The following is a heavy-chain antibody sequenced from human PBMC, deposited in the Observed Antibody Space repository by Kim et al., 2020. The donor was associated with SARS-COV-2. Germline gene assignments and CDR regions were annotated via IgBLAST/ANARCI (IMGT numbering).Heavy chain of an antibody. V-gene: IGHV3-7*01. CDR2: IKEDGRDT. D-gene: IGHD3-22*01. CDR1: GFAFSTSW. Sequence: GGSLRLSCVGSGFAFSTSWMTWVRQVPGKGLEWVVNIKEDGRDTYYVDSVKGRFTISRDNAKSSVYLQMNSLRAEDTAVYYCARDPYDSSGYGAFDYWGQGTLVTVAS. J-gene: IGHJ4*02. CDR3: ARDPYDSSGYGAFDY.